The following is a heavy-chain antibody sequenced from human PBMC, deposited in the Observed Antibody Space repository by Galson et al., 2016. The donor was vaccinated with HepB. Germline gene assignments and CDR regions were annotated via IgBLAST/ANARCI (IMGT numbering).Heavy chain of an antibody. J-gene: IGHJ4*02. CDR2: ISWNGGTI. CDR3: VKDLVRTVSGDSGFED. V-gene: IGHV3-9*01. D-gene: IGHD3-10*01. CDR1: GFTFEDFA. Sequence: SLRLSCAVSGFTFEDFAMHWVRQAPGKGLEWVSVISWNGGTIGYADSVMGRFMISRDNAKNSLDLQMNSLRPEDTALYFCVKDLVRTVSGDSGFEDWGRGTLVTVSS.